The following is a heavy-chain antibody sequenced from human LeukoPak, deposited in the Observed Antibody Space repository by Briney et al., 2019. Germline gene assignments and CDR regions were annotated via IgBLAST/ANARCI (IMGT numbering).Heavy chain of an antibody. CDR3: AAGYHAWGIAVAGTDY. J-gene: IGHJ4*02. CDR1: GGTFSSYA. Sequence: GASVKVSCKASGGTFSSYAISWVRQAPGQGLEWMGGIIPIFGTANYAQKFQGRVTITADESTSTAYMGLSSLRSEDTAVYYCAAGYHAWGIAVAGTDYWGQGTLVTVSS. V-gene: IGHV1-69*13. D-gene: IGHD6-19*01. CDR2: IIPIFGTA.